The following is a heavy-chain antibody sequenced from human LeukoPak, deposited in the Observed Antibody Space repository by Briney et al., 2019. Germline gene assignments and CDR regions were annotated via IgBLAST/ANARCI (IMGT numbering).Heavy chain of an antibody. CDR3: VRDPYSSRSFDY. D-gene: IGHD6-13*01. V-gene: IGHV4-39*01. J-gene: IGHJ4*02. CDR1: GGSITSSNYY. CDR2: FYYSGST. Sequence: SETLSLTCTVSGGSITSSNYYWGWIRQPPGKGLEWIGSFYYSGSTNYNPSLKSRVTISVDTSKNQFSLKLSSVTAADTAVYYCVRDPYSSRSFDYWGQGTLVTVSS.